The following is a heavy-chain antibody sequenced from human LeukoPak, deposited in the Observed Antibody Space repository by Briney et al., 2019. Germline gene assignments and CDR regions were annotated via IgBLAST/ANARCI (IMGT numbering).Heavy chain of an antibody. V-gene: IGHV1-69*05. CDR3: ARDCRDGYNFEYFDY. CDR1: GDTFSSYA. CDR2: IIPIFGTA. J-gene: IGHJ4*02. Sequence: ASVKVSCKASGDTFSSYAISWVRQAPGQGLEWMGRIIPIFGTANYAQKFQGRVTITTDESTSTAYMELSSLRSEDTAVYYCARDCRDGYNFEYFDYWGQGTLVTVSS. D-gene: IGHD5-24*01.